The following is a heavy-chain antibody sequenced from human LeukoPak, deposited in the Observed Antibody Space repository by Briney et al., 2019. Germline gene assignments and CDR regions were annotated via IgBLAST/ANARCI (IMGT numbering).Heavy chain of an antibody. Sequence: SETLSLTCTVSGGSISSYYWSWIRQPPGKGLEWIGYIYYGGSTNYNPSLKSRVTISVDTSKNQFSLKLSSVTAADTAVYYCARAGAAAGKNWFDPWGQGTLVTVSS. V-gene: IGHV4-59*01. D-gene: IGHD6-13*01. CDR3: ARAGAAAGKNWFDP. J-gene: IGHJ5*02. CDR1: GGSISSYY. CDR2: IYYGGST.